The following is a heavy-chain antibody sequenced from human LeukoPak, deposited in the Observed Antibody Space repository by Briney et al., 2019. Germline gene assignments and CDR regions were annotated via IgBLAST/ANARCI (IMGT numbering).Heavy chain of an antibody. CDR1: GFTFSDYS. CDR2: ITGSSSYI. Sequence: PGGSLRLSCAASGFTFSDYSMNWVRQAPGKGLEWVSSITGSSSYIFYADSVKGRFTISRDNARNSLYLQMNSLRAEDTAVYYCTRDWTIFGVVIPSGNWGQGTLVTVSS. CDR3: TRDWTIFGVVIPSGN. J-gene: IGHJ4*02. V-gene: IGHV3-21*01. D-gene: IGHD3-3*01.